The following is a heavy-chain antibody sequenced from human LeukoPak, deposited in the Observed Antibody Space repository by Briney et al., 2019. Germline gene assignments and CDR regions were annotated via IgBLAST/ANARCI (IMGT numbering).Heavy chain of an antibody. CDR2: ISSSSSTI. D-gene: IGHD1-26*01. V-gene: IGHV3-48*02. CDR1: GFNFFIFSSYS. CDR3: ARERSGSFLAFDY. Sequence: GGSLRLYCAASGFNFFIFSSYSMNWVRQAPGKGLEWVSYISSSSSTIYYADSVKGRFTISRDNAKNSLYLQMNSLRDEDTAVYYCARERSGSFLAFDYWGQGTLVTVSS. J-gene: IGHJ4*02.